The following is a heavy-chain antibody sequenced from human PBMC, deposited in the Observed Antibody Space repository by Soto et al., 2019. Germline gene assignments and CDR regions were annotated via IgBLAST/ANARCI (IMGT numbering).Heavy chain of an antibody. D-gene: IGHD3-22*01. J-gene: IGHJ6*02. CDR1: GFTFSSYW. Sequence: EVQLVESGGGLVQPGGSLRLSCAASGFTFSSYWMSWVRQAPGKGLEWVANIKQDGSEKYYVDSVKGRFTISRDNAKNSLYMQMNSRRAEDTAVYYCARDTSTVYYYDSSAYYGTYYYYGMDVWGQGTTVTVSS. CDR2: IKQDGSEK. CDR3: ARDTSTVYYYDSSAYYGTYYYYGMDV. V-gene: IGHV3-7*03.